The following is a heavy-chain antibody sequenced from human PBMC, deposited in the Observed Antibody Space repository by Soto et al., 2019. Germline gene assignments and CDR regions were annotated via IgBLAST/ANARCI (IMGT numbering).Heavy chain of an antibody. CDR1: GGSFSGYY. Sequence: SETLSLTCAVYGGSFSGYYWSWIRQPPGKGLEWIGEINHSGSTNYNPSLKSRVTISVDTSKNQFSLKLSSVTAADTAVYYCARGVGYCSGGSCSYWGQGTLVTVS. V-gene: IGHV4-34*01. CDR2: INHSGST. CDR3: ARGVGYCSGGSCSY. D-gene: IGHD2-15*01. J-gene: IGHJ4*02.